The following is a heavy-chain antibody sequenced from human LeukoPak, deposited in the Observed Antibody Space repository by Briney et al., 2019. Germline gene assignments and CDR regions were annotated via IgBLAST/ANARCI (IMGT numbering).Heavy chain of an antibody. Sequence: GGSLRLSCAASGFTFSGYGMPWVRQAPGRGLEWVAVISYDGSNKYYGDSVKGRFTISRDNSQNTLYLEMNSLRAEDTAVYYCAKQRQNYGDYYLDSWGQGTLVTVSS. V-gene: IGHV3-30*18. J-gene: IGHJ4*02. CDR3: AKQRQNYGDYYLDS. D-gene: IGHD4-17*01. CDR2: ISYDGSNK. CDR1: GFTFSGYG.